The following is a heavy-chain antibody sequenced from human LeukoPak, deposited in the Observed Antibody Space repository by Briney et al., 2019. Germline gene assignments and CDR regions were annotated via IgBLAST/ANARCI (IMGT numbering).Heavy chain of an antibody. J-gene: IGHJ1*01. CDR1: TFTFSNAW. Sequence: GGSLRLSCAASTFTFSNAWMSWVRQSPGKGLEWVGRIKTKTGGGTTHYAAPVKGRFTISRDDSKDTLYLQVNSLKTEDTAVYYCTTFYDILTGYTETEYFQHWGQGTLVTVSS. CDR3: TTFYDILTGYTETEYFQH. D-gene: IGHD3-9*01. CDR2: IKTKTGGGTT. V-gene: IGHV3-15*01.